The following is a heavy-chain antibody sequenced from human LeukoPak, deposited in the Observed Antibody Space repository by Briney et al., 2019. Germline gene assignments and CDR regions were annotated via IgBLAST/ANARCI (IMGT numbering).Heavy chain of an antibody. CDR1: GFTFRDSW. V-gene: IGHV3-7*01. CDR2: INQDGSHK. J-gene: IGHJ4*02. CDR3: ARDRGFTSYDY. Sequence: SGGSLRLSCAASGFTFRDSWMHWVRQAPGKGLEWVANINQDGSHKYYVDSVEGRFIISRDTAKNSVHLQMNSLRAEDTAVYYCARDRGFTSYDYWGQGILVTVSS. D-gene: IGHD5-12*01.